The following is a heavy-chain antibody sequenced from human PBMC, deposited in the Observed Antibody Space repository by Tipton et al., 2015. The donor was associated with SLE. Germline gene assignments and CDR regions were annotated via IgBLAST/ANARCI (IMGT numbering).Heavy chain of an antibody. CDR3: ARDLYDFWSGYTPSGAMDV. CDR2: IYHSGTT. CDR1: TGSFSGYY. J-gene: IGHJ6*03. V-gene: IGHV4-38-2*02. D-gene: IGHD3-3*01. Sequence: TLSLTCTVYTGSFSGYYWGWIRQPPGKGLEWIGIIYHSGTTYYNPSLKSRVTISVDTSKNQFSLRLSSVTAADTAMYYCARDLYDFWSGYTPSGAMDVWGKGTTVTVSS.